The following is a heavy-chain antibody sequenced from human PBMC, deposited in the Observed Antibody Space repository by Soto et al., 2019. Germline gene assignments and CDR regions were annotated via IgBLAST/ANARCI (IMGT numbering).Heavy chain of an antibody. CDR2: IYYSGST. V-gene: IGHV4-30-4*01. CDR3: ARGGFGGFQNPLDS. CDR1: GGSISSVDYF. J-gene: IGHJ4*02. Sequence: SETLSLTCTVSGGSISSVDYFWSWIRQPPGKDLEWIGYIYYSGSTYYSPSLKTRVTISVDTSKNQFSLKLSSVTAADTAVYNWARGGFGGFQNPLDSWGQGALVTVSS. D-gene: IGHD3-16*01.